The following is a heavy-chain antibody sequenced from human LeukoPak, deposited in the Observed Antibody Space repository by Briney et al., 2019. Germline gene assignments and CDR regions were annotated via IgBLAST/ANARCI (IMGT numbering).Heavy chain of an antibody. Sequence: PGGSLRLSCAASGFTFSSYWMHWVRQAPGKGLVRVSCINTDGSSRRYADSVKGRFTISRDNAKNRLYVQMNSLRAEDTAVYYCATGSGLWSPDYWGQGTLVTVSS. CDR2: INTDGSSR. J-gene: IGHJ4*02. D-gene: IGHD5-18*01. CDR3: ATGSGLWSPDY. V-gene: IGHV3-74*01. CDR1: GFTFSSYW.